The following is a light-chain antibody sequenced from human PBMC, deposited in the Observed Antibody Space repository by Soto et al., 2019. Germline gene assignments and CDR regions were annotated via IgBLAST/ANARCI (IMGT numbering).Light chain of an antibody. Sequence: DIQMTQSPSSLSASVVDIATITFLASQSISSYLNWYQHKPGKAPKLLIYAAATLQSGVPSRFSGGGSGTDFTLTISSLQPEDFATYYCQQSYSTPRTFGQGTKVDIK. CDR2: AAA. CDR3: QQSYSTPRT. CDR1: QSISSY. V-gene: IGKV1-39*01. J-gene: IGKJ1*01.